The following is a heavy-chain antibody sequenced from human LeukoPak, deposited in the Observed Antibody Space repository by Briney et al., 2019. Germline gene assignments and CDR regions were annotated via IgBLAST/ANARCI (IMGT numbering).Heavy chain of an antibody. CDR2: ISYDGSNK. J-gene: IGHJ4*02. CDR3: AKDQAPNSSGWNFDY. Sequence: GGSLRLSCAASGFTFSSYGMHWVRQAPGKGLEWVAVISYDGSNKYYADSVKGRFTISRDNSKNTLYLQMNSLRAEDTAVYYCAKDQAPNSSGWNFDYWGQGTLVTVSS. CDR1: GFTFSSYG. V-gene: IGHV3-30*18. D-gene: IGHD6-19*01.